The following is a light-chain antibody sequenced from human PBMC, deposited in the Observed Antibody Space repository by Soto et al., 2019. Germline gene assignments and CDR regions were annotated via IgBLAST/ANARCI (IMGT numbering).Light chain of an antibody. J-gene: IGKJ4*01. CDR2: GAT. CDR1: QSVSGN. CDR3: QQYNNWPLT. Sequence: EIVMTQSPATLSVSPGERVTPSCTARQSVSGNLAWYQQKPGQPPRLLIFGATTRAPDVHARFSGSGSATEFTLTISSLQSEDFAVYYCQQYNNWPLTFGGGTKVDIK. V-gene: IGKV3-15*01.